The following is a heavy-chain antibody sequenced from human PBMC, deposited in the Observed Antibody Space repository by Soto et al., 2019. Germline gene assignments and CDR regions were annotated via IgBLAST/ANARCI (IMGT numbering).Heavy chain of an antibody. V-gene: IGHV3-30-3*01. J-gene: IGHJ6*02. Sequence: QVQLVESGGGVVQPGRSLRLSCAASGFSFGNYAIHWVRQAPGKGLEWLAVISYDGGNKNHADSVKGRFTISRDNSKNTLSLQMNSLESDDTAVYYRVRDVWLYYYSSSQGMDVSVQGTTVTDSS. CDR2: ISYDGGNK. D-gene: IGHD3-10*01. CDR1: GFSFGNYA. CDR3: VRDVWLYYYSSSQGMDV.